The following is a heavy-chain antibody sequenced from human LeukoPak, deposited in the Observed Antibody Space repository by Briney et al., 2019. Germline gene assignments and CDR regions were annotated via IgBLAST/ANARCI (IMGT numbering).Heavy chain of an antibody. CDR1: GFTFGDYA. Sequence: GGSLRLSCTASGFTFGDYAMSWVRQAPGKGLEWVSVISGSDGSTYYADSVKGRFTISRDNSKNTLYLQMNSLRVEDTAVYYCAKAPNYYGSGRVSFDYWGQGTLVTVSS. CDR2: ISGSDGST. D-gene: IGHD3-10*01. V-gene: IGHV3-23*01. CDR3: AKAPNYYGSGRVSFDY. J-gene: IGHJ4*02.